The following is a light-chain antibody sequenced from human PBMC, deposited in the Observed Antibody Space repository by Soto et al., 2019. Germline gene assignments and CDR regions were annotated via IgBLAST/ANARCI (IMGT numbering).Light chain of an antibody. Sequence: QSVLTQPASVSGSPGQSITISCTGTSSDVGANNFVSWYQQYPGKAPKLIIYDVSNRPSGVSDRFSGSKSGNTASLTISAFQAEDEADYYGSSWALRPTPYVFESGTKVTVL. CDR1: SSDVGANNF. V-gene: IGLV2-14*01. CDR3: SSWALRPTPYV. CDR2: DVS. J-gene: IGLJ1*01.